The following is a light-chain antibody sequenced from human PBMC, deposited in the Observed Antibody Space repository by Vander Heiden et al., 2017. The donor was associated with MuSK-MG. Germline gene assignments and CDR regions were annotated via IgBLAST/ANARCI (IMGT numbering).Light chain of an antibody. V-gene: IGLV2-14*01. CDR2: EVS. CDR3: SSDTTSSTLV. CDR1: RSDVGGDNY. J-gene: IGLJ1*01. Sequence: SALTQPASVSVSPGQSITISCTGTRSDVGGDNYVSWYQQHPGKAHKLMIYEVSNRPAGVANRFSGSKSGNTASLTISGLQAEDEADYYCSSDTTSSTLVFGTGTKVTVL.